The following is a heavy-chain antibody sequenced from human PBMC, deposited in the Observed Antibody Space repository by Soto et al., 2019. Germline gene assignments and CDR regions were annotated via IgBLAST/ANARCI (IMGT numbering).Heavy chain of an antibody. CDR3: ARDQTKWLTDAFDI. V-gene: IGHV1-18*01. CDR2: ISPYNGNT. D-gene: IGHD5-12*01. Sequence: HVQLVQSGAEVKQPGASLKVSCKASGYTFISYGVSWVRQAPGQGLEWLGWISPYNGNTNYAQKFQGRITMTTDTSTSTVYMALRSLRTDDTAVYYCARDQTKWLTDAFDIWGQGTMVVVSS. J-gene: IGHJ3*02. CDR1: GYTFISYG.